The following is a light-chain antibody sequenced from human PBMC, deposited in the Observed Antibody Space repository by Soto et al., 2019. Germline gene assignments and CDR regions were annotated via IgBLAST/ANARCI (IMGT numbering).Light chain of an antibody. CDR3: QVCERFSDHNFV. V-gene: IGLV3-21*02. CDR2: DDK. Sequence: LTQPPSVSVSPGQTASITCGGDNIGTKSVHWYQQRPGQAPVLVVYDDKKRPSGIPERFSGSNSGNTATLTISRVETGDEADYYCQVCERFSDHNFVFGDGTKVTVL. CDR1: NIGTKS. J-gene: IGLJ1*01.